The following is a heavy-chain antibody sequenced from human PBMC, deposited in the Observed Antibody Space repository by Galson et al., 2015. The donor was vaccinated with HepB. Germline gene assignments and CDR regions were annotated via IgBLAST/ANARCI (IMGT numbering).Heavy chain of an antibody. CDR2: IKQDGSEK. J-gene: IGHJ2*01. CDR3: AKAAASYWYFDL. CDR1: GFTFGAYW. Sequence: LRLSCGVSGFTFGAYWMTWVRQAPGKGLEWGANIKQDGSEKYYVDSVKGRFVILRDNAKESLYLQMNNLRADDTAVYYCAKAAASYWYFDLWGRGTLVTVSS. V-gene: IGHV3-7*03. D-gene: IGHD6-25*01.